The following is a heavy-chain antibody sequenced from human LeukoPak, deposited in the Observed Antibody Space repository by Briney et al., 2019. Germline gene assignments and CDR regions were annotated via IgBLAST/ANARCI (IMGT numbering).Heavy chain of an antibody. CDR2: IIPIFGTA. J-gene: IGHJ4*02. V-gene: IGHV1-69*05. CDR1: GGTFSSYA. CDR3: ARARVVVTGPLDY. Sequence: SVKVSCKASGGTFSSYAISWVRQAPGQGLEWMGGIIPIFGTANYAQKFQGRVTITTDESTSTAYMELSSLRSEDTAVYYCARARVVVTGPLDYWGQGTPVTVSS. D-gene: IGHD4-23*01.